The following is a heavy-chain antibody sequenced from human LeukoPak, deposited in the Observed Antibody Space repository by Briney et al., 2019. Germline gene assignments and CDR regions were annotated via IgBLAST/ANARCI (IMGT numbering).Heavy chain of an antibody. CDR2: IWYDGSKK. CDR3: AKALLRSDRAYYFDY. D-gene: IGHD4-17*01. Sequence: GRSLRLSCVASGFTFSSYGIHWVRQAPGKGLEWVAVIWYDGSKKYYADSVKGRFTISRDDSKNTLYLQMYSLRDEDTAVYYCAKALLRSDRAYYFDYWGQGTLVTVSS. CDR1: GFTFSSYG. J-gene: IGHJ4*02. V-gene: IGHV3-33*06.